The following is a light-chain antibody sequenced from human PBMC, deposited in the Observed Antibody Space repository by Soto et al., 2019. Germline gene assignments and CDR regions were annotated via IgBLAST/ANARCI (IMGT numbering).Light chain of an antibody. V-gene: IGKV3-11*01. J-gene: IGKJ4*01. CDR3: QQRFNWPPT. Sequence: DIVLTQSPATLSLSPGERATLSSRASRSVSTYLAWYQQKPGKAPRLLIYDTSNRATGIPARFSGSGSGTDFTLTISSLEPEDFAVYYCQQRFNWPPTFGGGTKVDIK. CDR2: DTS. CDR1: RSVSTY.